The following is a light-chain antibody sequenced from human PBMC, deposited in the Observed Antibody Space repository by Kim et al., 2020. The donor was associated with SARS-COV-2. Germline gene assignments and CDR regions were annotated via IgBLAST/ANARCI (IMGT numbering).Light chain of an antibody. J-gene: IGLJ1*01. CDR2: AVV. V-gene: IGLV2-14*03. CDR1: FSDIGGCAY. Sequence: HSIAISCTDPFSDIGGCAYVSWHHTRAGQPPPLIISAVVNPPSGVATRFSGSKSGNTASLTTSGLQPEVETDYYCSSYSSTATPYVFGTGPKVTVL. CDR3: SSYSSTATPYV.